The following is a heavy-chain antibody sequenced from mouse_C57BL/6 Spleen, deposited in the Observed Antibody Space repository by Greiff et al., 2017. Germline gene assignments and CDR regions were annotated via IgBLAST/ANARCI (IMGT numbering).Heavy chain of an antibody. CDR2: IYPGDGDT. D-gene: IGHD1-1*01. CDR3: ARDYGSRGFAY. Sequence: QVQLKESGPELVKPGASVKISCKASGYAFSSSWMNWVKQRPGKGLEWIGRIYPGDGDTNYNGKFKGKATLTADKSSSTAYMQLSSLTSEDSAVYFCARDYGSRGFAYWGQGTLVTVSA. J-gene: IGHJ3*01. CDR1: GYAFSSSW. V-gene: IGHV1-82*01.